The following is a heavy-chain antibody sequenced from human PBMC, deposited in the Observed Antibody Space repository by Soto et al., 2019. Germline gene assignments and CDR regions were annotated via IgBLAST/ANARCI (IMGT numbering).Heavy chain of an antibody. CDR1: GGTFSSYA. CDR2: IIPIFGTA. J-gene: IGHJ6*02. CDR3: AGGDYGGNLHYYYYGMDV. V-gene: IGHV1-69*12. D-gene: IGHD4-17*01. Sequence: QVQLVQSGAEVKKPGSSVKVSCKASGGTFSSYAISWVRQAPGQGLEWMGGIIPIFGTANYAQKFQGRVTITADESTSTAYMELSSLRSEDTAVYYCAGGDYGGNLHYYYYGMDVWGQGTTVTVSS.